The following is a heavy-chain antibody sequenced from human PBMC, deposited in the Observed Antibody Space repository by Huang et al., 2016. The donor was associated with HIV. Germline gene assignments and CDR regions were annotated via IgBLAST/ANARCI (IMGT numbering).Heavy chain of an antibody. CDR2: IRYDGNNY. CDR1: GFTFGSFG. J-gene: IGHJ4*02. Sequence: QVQLVESGGGVVQPGGSLRLSCTASGFTFGSFGMHWVRQAPGKGLEWVAVIRYDGNNYYYADSVRGRFTISRDNSKDTLDLQMNRLRPDDSAVYYCAKDLTYTFGRHFDYWGRGTLVTVSS. V-gene: IGHV3-30*02. D-gene: IGHD3-3*01. CDR3: AKDLTYTFGRHFDY.